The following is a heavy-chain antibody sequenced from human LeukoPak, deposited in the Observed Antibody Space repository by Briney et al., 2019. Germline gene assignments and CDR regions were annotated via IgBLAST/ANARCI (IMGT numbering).Heavy chain of an antibody. V-gene: IGHV3-9*01. CDR1: GFTFDDYA. J-gene: IGHJ4*02. CDR3: AKDMGGGYSYGYSYFDY. CDR2: ISWNSGSI. D-gene: IGHD5-18*01. Sequence: PGRSLRLSCAASGFTFDDYAMHWVRQAPGKGLEWVSGISWNSGSIGYADSVKGRFTISRDSAKNSLYLQMNSLRAEDTALYYCAKDMGGGYSYGYSYFDYWGQGTLVTVSS.